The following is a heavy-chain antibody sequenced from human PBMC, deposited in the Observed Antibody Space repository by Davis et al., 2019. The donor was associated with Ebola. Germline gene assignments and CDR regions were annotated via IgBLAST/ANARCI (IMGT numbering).Heavy chain of an antibody. CDR3: AKMGRGSYLDY. Sequence: GESLKISCVVSGFTFRSYGMHWVRQAPGKGLEWVAFIQYDGSNEYYADSVKGRFTISRDTSKNTLYLQMNSLRPEDTALYYCAKMGRGSYLDYWGQGTLVTVSS. CDR2: IQYDGSNE. D-gene: IGHD3-10*01. V-gene: IGHV3-30*02. J-gene: IGHJ4*02. CDR1: GFTFRSYG.